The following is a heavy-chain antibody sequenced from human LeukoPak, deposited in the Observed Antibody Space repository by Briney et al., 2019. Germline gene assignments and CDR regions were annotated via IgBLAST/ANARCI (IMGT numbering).Heavy chain of an antibody. CDR1: VFTFSSYW. D-gene: IGHD2-15*01. Sequence: TGGSLRLSCAASVFTFSSYWMSWVRQAPGKGLEWVSAISGSGGSTYYADSVKGRFTISRDNSKNTLYLQMNSLRAEDTALYYCAKGGYCSGGSCYDDYWGQGTLVTVSS. J-gene: IGHJ4*02. V-gene: IGHV3-23*01. CDR2: ISGSGGST. CDR3: AKGGYCSGGSCYDDY.